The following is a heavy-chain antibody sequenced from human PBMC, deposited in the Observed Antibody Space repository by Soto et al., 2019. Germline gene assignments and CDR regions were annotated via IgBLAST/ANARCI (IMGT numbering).Heavy chain of an antibody. D-gene: IGHD6-13*01. J-gene: IGHJ6*02. CDR2: VYYSGST. Sequence: QVQLQESGPGLVKPSQTLSLTCTVSGGSISSDDYYWSWIRQHPGRGPEWIGYVYYSGSTYYNPSLMSPVSISVDTSKNQLSLRLSSVTAADTAVYYCATAPYSSSWYYGMDVWGQGTTVTVSS. V-gene: IGHV4-31*01. CDR1: GGSISSDDYY. CDR3: ATAPYSSSWYYGMDV.